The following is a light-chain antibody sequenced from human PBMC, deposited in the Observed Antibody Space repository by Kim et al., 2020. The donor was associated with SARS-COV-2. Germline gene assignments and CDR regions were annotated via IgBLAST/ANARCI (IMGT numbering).Light chain of an antibody. CDR3: AAWDDSLNGVV. CDR2: SNN. J-gene: IGLJ2*01. Sequence: ELTQPPSASGTPGQRVTISCSGSSSNIGSNTVNWYQQLPGTAPKLLIYSNNQRPSGVPDRFSGSKSGTSASLAISGLQSEDEADYYCAAWDDSLNGVVLGGGTQLTVL. V-gene: IGLV1-44*01. CDR1: SSNIGSNT.